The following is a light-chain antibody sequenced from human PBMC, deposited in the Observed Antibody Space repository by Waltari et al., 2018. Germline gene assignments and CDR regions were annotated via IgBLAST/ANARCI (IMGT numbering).Light chain of an antibody. CDR3: QHYVRLPAT. V-gene: IGKV3-20*01. J-gene: IGKJ1*01. CDR1: QSVSRA. CDR2: GAS. Sequence: EIVLTQSPGRLSSSPGERVTLSCSASQSVSRALAWYQQKPGQAPRLLIFGASNRATGIPDRFSGSGSETDFSLTISRLEPEDFAVYYCQHYVRLPATFGRGTKVEIK.